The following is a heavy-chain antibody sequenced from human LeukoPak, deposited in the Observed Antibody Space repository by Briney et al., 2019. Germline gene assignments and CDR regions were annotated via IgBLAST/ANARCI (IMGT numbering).Heavy chain of an antibody. V-gene: IGHV4-59*11. CDR2: VYYSGST. CDR3: ARGSGWYYY. CDR1: GGSISSHY. Sequence: SSETLSLTCSVSGGSISSHYWSWIRQPPGKGLEWIGYVYYSGSTNYNPSLKSRVTISVDMSKNQFSLKLSSVTAADTAVYYCARGSGWYYYWGQGTLVTVSS. J-gene: IGHJ4*02. D-gene: IGHD6-19*01.